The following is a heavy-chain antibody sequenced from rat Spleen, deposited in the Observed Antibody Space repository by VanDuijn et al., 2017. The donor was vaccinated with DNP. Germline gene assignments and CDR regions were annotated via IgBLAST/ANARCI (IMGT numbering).Heavy chain of an antibody. D-gene: IGHD1-4*01. J-gene: IGHJ2*01. CDR2: IGSAAYAP. CDR1: GFTFSAYY. CDR3: TTLRVG. V-gene: IGHV5-27*01. Sequence: EVQLVESGGGLVQPGRSLKLSCAASGFTFSAYYMAWVRQAPAKGLEWVAYIGSAAYAPYYGDSVKGRFTISRDNAKRTLYLQMDSLRSEDTATYYCTTLRVGWGQGVMVTVSS.